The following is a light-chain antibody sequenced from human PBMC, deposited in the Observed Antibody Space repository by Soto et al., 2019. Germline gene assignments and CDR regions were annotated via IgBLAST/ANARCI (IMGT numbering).Light chain of an antibody. Sequence: EVVLTQSPGTLSLSPGQRATLSCRASQSVSSSYLAWYQQKPGQAPRLLIYDASSRTTGIPDRFSGSGSGTDFTLTISRLEPEDFAVYYCQQYGSSPGTFGHGTKVEI. CDR3: QQYGSSPGT. J-gene: IGKJ1*01. CDR2: DAS. CDR1: QSVSSSY. V-gene: IGKV3-20*01.